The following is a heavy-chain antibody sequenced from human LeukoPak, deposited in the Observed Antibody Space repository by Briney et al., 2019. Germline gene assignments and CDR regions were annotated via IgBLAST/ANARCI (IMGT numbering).Heavy chain of an antibody. Sequence: GGSLRLSCAASGFTVSSNYMSWVRQAPEKGLEWVSVLYSVGTTYYADSVKGRFTISRDNSKNTLYLQMNSLRAEDTAVYYCAKTHGPYCSGGSCLDYYYYMDVWGKGTTVTVSS. CDR2: LYSVGTT. CDR1: GFTVSSNY. J-gene: IGHJ6*03. D-gene: IGHD2-15*01. V-gene: IGHV3-53*05. CDR3: AKTHGPYCSGGSCLDYYYYMDV.